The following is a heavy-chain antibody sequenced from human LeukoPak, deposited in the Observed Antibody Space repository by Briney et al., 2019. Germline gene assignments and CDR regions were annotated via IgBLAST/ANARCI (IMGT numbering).Heavy chain of an antibody. D-gene: IGHD6-13*01. Sequence: GASVQVSCKASGYTLTGYYIHWVRQAPGQGLEWVGWINPNSGATNYAQKFQGRVTKTRDTSISTAYMEMSRLRSDGTAVYYCARNGQQLATFYYYYYMDVWGKGTTVTISS. J-gene: IGHJ6*03. V-gene: IGHV1-2*02. CDR1: GYTLTGYY. CDR3: ARNGQQLATFYYYYYMDV. CDR2: INPNSGAT.